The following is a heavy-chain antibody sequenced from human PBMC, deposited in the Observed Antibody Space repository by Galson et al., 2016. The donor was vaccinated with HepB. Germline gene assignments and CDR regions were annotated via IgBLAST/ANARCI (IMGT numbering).Heavy chain of an antibody. CDR2: INAGNGNT. Sequence: SVKVSCKASGYTSTSYAMHWVRQAPGQRLEWMGWINAGNGNTKYSQKFQGRVTITRDTSASTAYMELSSLSSEDTAVYCCARGIAARPGGYWGQGTLVTVSS. CDR1: GYTSTSYA. J-gene: IGHJ4*02. D-gene: IGHD6-6*01. CDR3: ARGIAARPGGY. V-gene: IGHV1-3*01.